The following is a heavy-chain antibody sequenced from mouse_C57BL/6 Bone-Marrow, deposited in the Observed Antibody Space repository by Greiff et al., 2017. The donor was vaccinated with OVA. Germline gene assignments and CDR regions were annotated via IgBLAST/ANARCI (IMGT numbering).Heavy chain of an antibody. Sequence: VQLQQSGPVLVKPGASVKMSCKASGYTFTDYYMNWVKQSHGKSLEWIGVINPYNGGTSYNQKFKGKATLTVDKSSSTAYMELNSLTSEDSAVYYCAKFPITTVVADYWGQGTTLTVSS. V-gene: IGHV1-19*01. D-gene: IGHD1-1*01. J-gene: IGHJ2*01. CDR3: AKFPITTVVADY. CDR1: GYTFTDYY. CDR2: INPYNGGT.